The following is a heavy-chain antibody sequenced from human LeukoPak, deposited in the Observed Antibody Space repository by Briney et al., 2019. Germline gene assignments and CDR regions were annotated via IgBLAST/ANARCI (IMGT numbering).Heavy chain of an antibody. D-gene: IGHD6-19*01. Sequence: PSETLSLTCTVSGGSVSGYYWSWIRQPPGKGLQWIGYIHYSGSTNYNPSLKSRVTMSVDTSKNQFSLKLSSVTAADTAVYYCARVDEQWQYFDYWGQGTLVTVSS. CDR2: IHYSGST. CDR1: GGSVSGYY. J-gene: IGHJ4*02. V-gene: IGHV4-59*02. CDR3: ARVDEQWQYFDY.